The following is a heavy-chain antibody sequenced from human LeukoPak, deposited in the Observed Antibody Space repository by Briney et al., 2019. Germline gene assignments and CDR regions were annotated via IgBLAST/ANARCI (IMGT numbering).Heavy chain of an antibody. J-gene: IGHJ6*03. CDR3: ARACTIPYYYYYMDV. CDR2: IIPIFSTT. CDR1: GGTFSSYA. V-gene: IGHV1-69*13. Sequence: SVTVSRTASGGTFSSYAFSWVRQAPGQGLEWMGRIIPIFSTTNYAQKFQGRVTITADESTSTAYMELSSLRSEDTAVYYCARACTIPYYYYYMDVWGKGTTVTVSS. D-gene: IGHD1-1*01.